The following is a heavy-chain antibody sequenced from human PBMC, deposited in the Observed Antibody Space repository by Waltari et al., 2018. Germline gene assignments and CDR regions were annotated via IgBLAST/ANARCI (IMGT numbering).Heavy chain of an antibody. V-gene: IGHV3-23*04. CDR1: GLSFSNYA. CDR2: LSHTSLYT. Sequence: VQLVASGGGLVQPGGSLRLSCAASGLSFSNYAISWVRQAPGKRLECFSTLSHTSLYTFYSNPVKGRFAISRDDSKNTLYLQMDSLRADDTAIYYCAKRRGSGSSSAWSFDYWGQGTLVTVSS. D-gene: IGHD1-26*01. CDR3: AKRRGSGSSSAWSFDY. J-gene: IGHJ4*02.